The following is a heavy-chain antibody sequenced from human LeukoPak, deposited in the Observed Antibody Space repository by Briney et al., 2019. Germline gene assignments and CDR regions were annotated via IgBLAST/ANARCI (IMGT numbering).Heavy chain of an antibody. V-gene: IGHV3-11*03. CDR3: AGTMVRGVIADY. CDR2: ISSSSSYT. J-gene: IGHJ4*02. D-gene: IGHD3-10*01. CDR1: GFTFSDYY. Sequence: GGSLRLSCAASGFTFSDYYMSWIRQAPGKGLEWVSYISSSSSYTNYADSVKGRFTISRDNAKNSLYLQMNSLRAEDTAVYYCAGTMVRGVIADYWGQGTLVTVSS.